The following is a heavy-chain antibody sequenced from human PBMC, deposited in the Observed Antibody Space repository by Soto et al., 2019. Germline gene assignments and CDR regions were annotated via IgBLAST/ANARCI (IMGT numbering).Heavy chain of an antibody. Sequence: GGSLRLSCAASGFTLSSNGMHWVRQAPGKGLEWVAFIWYDGSDKYYADSVKGRFTISRDNSKNTLYLQMNRLRAEDTAVYYCARDRYPNYPPDAFDIWGQGTLGTVS. V-gene: IGHV3-33*01. CDR3: ARDRYPNYPPDAFDI. CDR2: IWYDGSDK. D-gene: IGHD4-4*01. J-gene: IGHJ3*02. CDR1: GFTLSSNG.